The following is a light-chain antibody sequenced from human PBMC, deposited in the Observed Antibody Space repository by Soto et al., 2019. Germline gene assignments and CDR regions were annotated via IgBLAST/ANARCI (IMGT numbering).Light chain of an antibody. V-gene: IGKV3-20*01. J-gene: IGKJ4*01. CDR2: GAS. CDR3: QQYNEWPLT. CDR1: EGVASNY. Sequence: EIVLTQSPGTLSLSPGQRATLSCRASEGVASNYLAWYQHKPGQSPRLLLFGASNRATGIPDRFSGGGSGTEFTLTISSLQSADFAVYYCQQYNEWPLTFGGGTKVDIK.